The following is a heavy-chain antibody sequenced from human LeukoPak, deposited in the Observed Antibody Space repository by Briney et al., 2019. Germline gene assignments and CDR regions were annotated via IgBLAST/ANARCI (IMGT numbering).Heavy chain of an antibody. J-gene: IGHJ4*02. CDR3: ARQGAVGATGFDF. CDR2: IYYSGSS. D-gene: IGHD1-26*01. Sequence: PSETLSLTCSVSGDSLGGISYYWGWIRQPPGKGLEWIGKIYYSGSSYNNPSLESRVVISLDTSRNQFSLKLTSVTATDTAVYYCARQGAVGATGFDFWGQGILVTVSS. V-gene: IGHV4-39*01. CDR1: GDSLGGISYY.